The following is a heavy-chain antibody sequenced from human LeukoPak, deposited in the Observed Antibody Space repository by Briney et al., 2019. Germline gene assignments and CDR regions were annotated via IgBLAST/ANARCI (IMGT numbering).Heavy chain of an antibody. CDR1: GFTFSSYW. V-gene: IGHV3-7*03. Sequence: GGSLRLSCAASGFTFSSYWMSWVRQAPGKGLEWVANIKEDGGEIHFVDSMKGRFTISRDNAKNSLYLQMNSLRGDDTAVYYCARAGGSTVSHSDYWGQGTLVTVSS. CDR3: ARAGGSTVSHSDY. CDR2: IKEDGGEI. D-gene: IGHD4-17*01. J-gene: IGHJ4*02.